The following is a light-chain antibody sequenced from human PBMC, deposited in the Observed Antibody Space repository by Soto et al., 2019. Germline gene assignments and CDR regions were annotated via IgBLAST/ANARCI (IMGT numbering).Light chain of an antibody. Sequence: QSALTQPASVSASPGQSITISCTGTSSDVGGYNYVSWYQQHPGKAPKLMIYDLSNRPSGVSNRFSGSKSGNTASLTISGLQAEDEADYYCSSYTSSSTPYVFGTGTKLTVL. CDR1: SSDVGGYNY. CDR3: SSYTSSSTPYV. CDR2: DLS. V-gene: IGLV2-14*01. J-gene: IGLJ1*01.